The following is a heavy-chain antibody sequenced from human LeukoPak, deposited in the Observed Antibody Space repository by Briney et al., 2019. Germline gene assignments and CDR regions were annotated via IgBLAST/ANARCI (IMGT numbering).Heavy chain of an antibody. CDR2: IDDGGNT. CDR1: GFTFSSYA. D-gene: IGHD2-21*02. V-gene: IGHV4-34*01. Sequence: GSLRLSCAASGFTFSSYAMSWVRQSPGKGLEWIGEIDDGGNTNYNPSLMSRVIVSMEKSKKQFSLVMRSVAAADTAVYYCARFSRITWGDWGDAFDIWGQGTTVIVSS. CDR3: ARFSRITWGDWGDAFDI. J-gene: IGHJ3*02.